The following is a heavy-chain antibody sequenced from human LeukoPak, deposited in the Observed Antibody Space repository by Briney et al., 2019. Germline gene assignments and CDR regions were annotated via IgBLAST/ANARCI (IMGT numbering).Heavy chain of an antibody. V-gene: IGHV3-21*01. CDR3: ATDSPETAAFDY. Sequence: GGSLRLSCAASGFTFSSYSMNWVRQAPGKGPEWVSSISSSSSYIYYADSVKGRFTISRDNAKNSLYLQMNSLRAEDTAVYYCATDSPETAAFDYWGQGTLVTVSS. CDR1: GFTFSSYS. D-gene: IGHD1-1*01. CDR2: ISSSSSYI. J-gene: IGHJ4*02.